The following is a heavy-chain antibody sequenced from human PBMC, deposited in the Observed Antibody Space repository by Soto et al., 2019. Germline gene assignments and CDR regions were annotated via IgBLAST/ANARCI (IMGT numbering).Heavy chain of an antibody. CDR3: ARDPDGDIPINY. CDR1: GASISRSFR. CDR2: IYHSGST. Sequence: PETLSATIAVSGASISRSFRCRRIRPPPGTGLEWIGEIYHSGSTNYNPSLKSRVTISIDKSKNQFSLKLSSVTAADTAVYYCARDPDGDIPINYWGQGTLVTVSS. D-gene: IGHD4-17*01. V-gene: IGHV4-4*03. J-gene: IGHJ4*02.